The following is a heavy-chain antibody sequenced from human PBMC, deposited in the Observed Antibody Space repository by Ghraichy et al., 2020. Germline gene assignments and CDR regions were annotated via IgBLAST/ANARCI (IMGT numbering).Heavy chain of an antibody. D-gene: IGHD2-2*01. CDR1: GFTFSSYA. V-gene: IGHV3-23*01. Sequence: GGSLRLSCAASGFTFSSYAMSWVRQAPGKGLEWVSTISGSADSTYYADSVKGRFTISRDNSKNTLYLQMNRLRAEDTAVYYCAKDHLDARYCSSTSCLFDFDNWGQGTLVTVSS. CDR2: ISGSADST. J-gene: IGHJ4*02. CDR3: AKDHLDARYCSSTSCLFDFDN.